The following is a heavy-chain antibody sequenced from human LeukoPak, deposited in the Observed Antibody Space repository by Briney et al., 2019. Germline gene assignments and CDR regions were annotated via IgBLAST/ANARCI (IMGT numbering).Heavy chain of an antibody. Sequence: GGALRLSCAASEFTFSSYAMQWVCQAPGKGLEWLAVIWDDGSNKYYVDSVKGRFTISRDNSKNTLYLQMNSPRAEDTALYYCARELNVDTPMAFDYWGQGTLVTVSS. CDR2: IWDDGSNK. J-gene: IGHJ4*02. V-gene: IGHV3-33*08. CDR1: EFTFSSYA. CDR3: ARELNVDTPMAFDY. D-gene: IGHD5-18*01.